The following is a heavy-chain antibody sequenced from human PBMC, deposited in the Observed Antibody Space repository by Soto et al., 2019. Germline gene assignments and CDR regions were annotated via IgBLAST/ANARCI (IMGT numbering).Heavy chain of an antibody. CDR3: ARVPPYSVPAAIVWFDP. CDR1: GGSFSGYY. D-gene: IGHD2-2*01. J-gene: IGHJ5*02. CDR2: INHSGST. Sequence: QVQLQQWGAGLLKPSETLSLTCAVYGGSFSGYYWSWIRQPPGKGLEWIGEINHSGSTNYNPSLKSRVTISVDPAKNQLSRKLSSVTAAETAVYYCARVPPYSVPAAIVWFDPWGQGTLVAVSS. V-gene: IGHV4-34*01.